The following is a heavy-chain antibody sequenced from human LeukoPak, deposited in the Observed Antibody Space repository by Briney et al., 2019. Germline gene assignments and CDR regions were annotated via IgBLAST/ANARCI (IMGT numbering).Heavy chain of an antibody. V-gene: IGHV4-34*01. CDR2: INHSGST. Sequence: SETLSLTCAGYGGSFSVYYWSWIRQPPGKGLEWIGEINHSGSTNYNPSLKSRVTISVDTSKNQFSLKLSSVTAADTAVYYCARVCGYCSGGSCYPRNYYFDYWGQGTLVTVSS. CDR1: GGSFSVYY. CDR3: ARVCGYCSGGSCYPRNYYFDY. D-gene: IGHD2-15*01. J-gene: IGHJ4*02.